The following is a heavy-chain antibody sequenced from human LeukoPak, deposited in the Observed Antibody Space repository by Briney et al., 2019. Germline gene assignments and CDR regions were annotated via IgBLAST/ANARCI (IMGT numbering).Heavy chain of an antibody. CDR3: ARGNSGYDLDLRFDY. Sequence: GGSLRLSCAASGFTFSSYWMHWVRQAPGKGLVWVSRINSDGRSTSYADSVKGRFTISRDNAKNTLYLQMNSLRAEDTAVYYCARGNSGYDLDLRFDYWGQGTLVTVSS. D-gene: IGHD5-12*01. V-gene: IGHV3-74*01. CDR1: GFTFSSYW. J-gene: IGHJ4*02. CDR2: INSDGRST.